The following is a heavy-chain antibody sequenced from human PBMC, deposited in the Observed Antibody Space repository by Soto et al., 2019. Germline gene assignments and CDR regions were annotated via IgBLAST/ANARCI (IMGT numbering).Heavy chain of an antibody. CDR1: GYTFTSDD. CDR2: MNPNSGNT. Sequence: GASVKVSCKASGYTFTSDDINWVRQATGQGLEWMGWMNPNSGNTGYAQKFQGRVTMTRSTSISTAYMELSSLRSEDTAVYYCTRGGPHKWNGGLNSFDYWGQGTLVTVSS. V-gene: IGHV1-8*01. D-gene: IGHD1-20*01. CDR3: TRGGPHKWNGGLNSFDY. J-gene: IGHJ4*02.